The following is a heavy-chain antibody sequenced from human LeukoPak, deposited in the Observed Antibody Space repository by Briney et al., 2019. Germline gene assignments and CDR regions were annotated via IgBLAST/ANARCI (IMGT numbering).Heavy chain of an antibody. V-gene: IGHV3-21*04. Sequence: TPGGSLRLSCVASGFTFSNYAMSWVRQAPGKGLEWVSSISSSSSYIYYADSVKGRFTISRDNAKNSLYLQMNSLRAEDTAVYYCAKSPPDYWGQGTLVTVSS. J-gene: IGHJ4*02. CDR1: GFTFSNYA. CDR2: ISSSSSYI. CDR3: AKSPPDY.